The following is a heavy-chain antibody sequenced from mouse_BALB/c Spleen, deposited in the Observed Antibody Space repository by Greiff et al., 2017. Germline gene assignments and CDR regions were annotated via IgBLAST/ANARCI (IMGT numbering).Heavy chain of an antibody. D-gene: IGHD1-2*01. CDR3: ARKEDYYGLAY. J-gene: IGHJ3*01. Sequence: EVQLQQSGPELVKPGASVKISCKTSDYPFPEYTMHWVKQGKGKSLEWIGGINPNNGGTSYNQKFKGKATLTVDKSSSTAYMELRSLTSEDSAVYYCARKEDYYGLAYWGQGTLVTVSA. CDR2: INPNNGGT. V-gene: IGHV1-18*01. CDR1: DYPFPEYT.